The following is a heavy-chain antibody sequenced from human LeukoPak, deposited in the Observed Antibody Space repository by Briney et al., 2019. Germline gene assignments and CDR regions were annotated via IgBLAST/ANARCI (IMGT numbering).Heavy chain of an antibody. D-gene: IGHD3-16*01. CDR3: AHRQYHFGALTFDI. V-gene: IGHV2-5*02. Sequence: SGPTLVKPTQTLTLTCTFSGFSLSTSGVGVGWXXXXXXXXLEWLALIYWDDDKRYSPSLKSRLTITKDTSKNQVVLTMTNMDPVDTVTYYCAHRQYHFGALTFDIWGQGTVVTVSS. CDR1: GFSLSTSGVG. J-gene: IGHJ3*02. CDR2: IYWDDDK.